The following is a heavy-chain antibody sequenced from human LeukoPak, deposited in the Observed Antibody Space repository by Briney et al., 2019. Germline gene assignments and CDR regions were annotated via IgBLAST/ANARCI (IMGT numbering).Heavy chain of an antibody. Sequence: PGGSLRLSCAASGFTLSSYAMSWVRQAPGTGLEWVSAISGSGGRIYYGASVNGRFTISRDNSKNTLTLHMNSLRAQDTAVYHVSISKYSGSYWGQGTLVTVSS. D-gene: IGHD1-26*01. V-gene: IGHV3-23*01. J-gene: IGHJ4*02. CDR2: ISGSGGRI. CDR1: GFTLSSYA. CDR3: SISKYSGSY.